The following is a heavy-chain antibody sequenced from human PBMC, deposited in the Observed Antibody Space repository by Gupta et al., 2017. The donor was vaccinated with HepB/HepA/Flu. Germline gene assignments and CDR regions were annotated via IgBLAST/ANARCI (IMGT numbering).Heavy chain of an antibody. J-gene: IGHJ4*02. D-gene: IGHD3-10*01. CDR1: GFTFDDYT. CDR3: AKDSDYYGSGSPPGLGGVYFDY. CDR2: ISWDGCST. V-gene: IGHV3-43*01. Sequence: EVQLVESGGVVVQPGGSLRLSCAASGFTFDDYTMPCVRQAPGKGLECVSLISWDGCSTYYAESVKGRFTISRDNSKNSMYLQMNSLRTEDTALYYCAKDSDYYGSGSPPGLGGVYFDYWGQGTLVTVSS.